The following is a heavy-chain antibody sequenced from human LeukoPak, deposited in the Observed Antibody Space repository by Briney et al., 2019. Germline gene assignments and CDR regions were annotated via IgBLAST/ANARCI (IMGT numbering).Heavy chain of an antibody. J-gene: IGHJ4*02. CDR2: IKSKTDGGTT. Sequence: GGSLRLSCAASGFTFSNAWMSWVRQAPGKGLEWVGRIKSKTDGGTTDYAAPVRGRFTISRDDSKNTPYLQMNSPKTEDTAVYYCTTQAYGDFDYWGQGTLVTVSS. CDR1: GFTFSNAW. V-gene: IGHV3-15*01. CDR3: TTQAYGDFDY. D-gene: IGHD4-17*01.